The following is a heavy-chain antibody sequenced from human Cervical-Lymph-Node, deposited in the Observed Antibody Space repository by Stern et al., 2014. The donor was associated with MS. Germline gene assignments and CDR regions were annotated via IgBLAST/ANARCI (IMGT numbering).Heavy chain of an antibody. J-gene: IGHJ6*02. CDR3: AREYNWNDRYYGMDV. CDR2: IIPIFGTA. Sequence: QMQLVQSGAEVKKPGSSVKVSCKASGGTFSSYAISWVRQAPGQGLEWMGGIIPIFGTANYAQKLQGRVTITADESTSTAYMELSSLRYGDTAVYYCAREYNWNDRYYGMDVWGQGTTVTVSS. D-gene: IGHD1-20*01. V-gene: IGHV1-69*01. CDR1: GGTFSSYA.